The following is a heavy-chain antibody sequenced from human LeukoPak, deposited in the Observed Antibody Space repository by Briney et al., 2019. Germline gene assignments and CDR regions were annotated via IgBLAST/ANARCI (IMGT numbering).Heavy chain of an antibody. CDR1: GFSFISYC. D-gene: IGHD4-17*01. V-gene: IGHV3-30*18. J-gene: IGHJ4*02. CDR2: ISDDGRRK. Sequence: GGSLRLSCAASGFSFISYCMHWVRQAPGKGLEWVGVISDDGRRKDYADSVKGRFTISRDNSKDTLYLQMNSLRAEDTAVYYCAKRPSDYGDYVSYFDYWGQGTLVTVSS. CDR3: AKRPSDYGDYVSYFDY.